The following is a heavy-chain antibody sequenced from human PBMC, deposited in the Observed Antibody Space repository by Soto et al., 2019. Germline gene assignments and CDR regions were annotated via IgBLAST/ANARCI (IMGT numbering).Heavy chain of an antibody. J-gene: IGHJ5*02. CDR3: AREAFGVHGSCFDP. D-gene: IGHD3-10*01. CDR1: GYTFTTYS. CDR2: ISAYNGKT. V-gene: IGHV1-18*01. Sequence: QVQLVQSGTEVKKPGASVKVSCKASGYTFTTYSIAWVRQAPGQGLEWMGWISAYNGKTNYAQKFQGRATMSTDTSTSTSYMELRSLRSDDTAVYFWAREAFGVHGSCFDPWGQGTLVTVSS.